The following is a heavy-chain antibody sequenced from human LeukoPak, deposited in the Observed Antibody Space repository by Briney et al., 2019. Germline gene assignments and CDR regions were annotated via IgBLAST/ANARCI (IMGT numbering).Heavy chain of an antibody. CDR3: ASSYYGSGSYRGAFDI. D-gene: IGHD3-10*01. Sequence: ASVKVSCKTSGYTFISYYIHWVRQAPGQGLEWMGIINPSGSSTRYAQNFQGRVTMTRDTSASTVYMELSSLRSEDTAVYYCASSYYGSGSYRGAFDIWGQGTMVTVSS. CDR2: INPSGSST. J-gene: IGHJ3*02. V-gene: IGHV1-46*01. CDR1: GYTFISYY.